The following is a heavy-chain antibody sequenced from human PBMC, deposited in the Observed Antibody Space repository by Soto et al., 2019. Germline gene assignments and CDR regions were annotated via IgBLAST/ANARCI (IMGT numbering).Heavy chain of an antibody. CDR3: ARGFDGVSPAYKTSSIAARGGWFDP. CDR1: GGSFSGYY. V-gene: IGHV4-34*01. CDR2: INHSGST. Sequence: SETLSLTCAVYGGSFSGYYWSWIRQPPGKGLEWIGEINHSGSTNYNPSLKSRVTISVDTPKNQFSLKLSSVTAADTAVYYCARGFDGVSPAYKTSSIAARGGWFDPWGQGTLVTVSS. D-gene: IGHD6-6*01. J-gene: IGHJ5*02.